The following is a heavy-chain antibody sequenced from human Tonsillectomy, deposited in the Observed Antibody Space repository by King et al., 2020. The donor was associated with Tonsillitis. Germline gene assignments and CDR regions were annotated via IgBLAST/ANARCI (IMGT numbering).Heavy chain of an antibody. CDR2: RSYDGSYK. D-gene: IGHD1-26*01. J-gene: IGHJ4*02. Sequence: VQLVESGGGVVQPGRSLRLSCAASGFTFSSYGMHWVRQAPGKGRDWVAVRSYDGSYKYYADSVKGRFTISRDNSKNTLYLQMNSLRAEDTAVYYCAKDAVTGVGAQVEDYWGQGTLVTVSS. CDR3: AKDAVTGVGAQVEDY. CDR1: GFTFSSYG. V-gene: IGHV3-30*18.